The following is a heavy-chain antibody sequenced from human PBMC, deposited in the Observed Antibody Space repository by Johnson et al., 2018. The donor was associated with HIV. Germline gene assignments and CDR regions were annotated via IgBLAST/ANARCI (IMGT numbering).Heavy chain of an antibody. D-gene: IGHD6-19*01. CDR2: IYSGGST. Sequence: VQLVESGGGLVQPGGSLRLSCAASGFIFSSYWMHWVRQAPGKGLVWVSLIYSGGSTYYADSVKGRFTISTDNAKTSLYLQMNSLRAEDTAVYYCARGGQWGATDGFDIWGQGTMVTVSS. CDR1: GFIFSSYW. J-gene: IGHJ3*02. V-gene: IGHV3-66*01. CDR3: ARGGQWGATDGFDI.